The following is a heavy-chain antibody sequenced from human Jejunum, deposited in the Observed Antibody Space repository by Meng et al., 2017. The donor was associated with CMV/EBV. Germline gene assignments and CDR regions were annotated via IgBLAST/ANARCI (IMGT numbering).Heavy chain of an antibody. CDR1: GFTFSTYW. J-gene: IGHJ4*02. Sequence: AASGFTFSTYWMTWVRQAPGKGLEWVANIKQDGSEKYYVDSVKGRFTISRDNVKNRLYLQMNSLRVEDTAVYYCFGGGMYPGGNYWGQGTLVTVSS. D-gene: IGHD1-26*01. V-gene: IGHV3-7*01. CDR2: IKQDGSEK. CDR3: FGGGMYPGGNY.